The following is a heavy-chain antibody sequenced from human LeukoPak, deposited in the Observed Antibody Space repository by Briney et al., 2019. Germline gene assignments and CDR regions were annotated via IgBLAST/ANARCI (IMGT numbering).Heavy chain of an antibody. Sequence: ASVKVSCKASGYTFTSYYMHWVRQAPGQGLEWMGIINPSGGSTSYAQKFQGRVTMTRDTSTSTVYMELSSLRSEDTAVYYCASLSGGDILTAEYFDYWGQGTLVTVSS. D-gene: IGHD3-9*01. V-gene: IGHV1-46*01. CDR3: ASLSGGDILTAEYFDY. CDR1: GYTFTSYY. J-gene: IGHJ4*02. CDR2: INPSGGST.